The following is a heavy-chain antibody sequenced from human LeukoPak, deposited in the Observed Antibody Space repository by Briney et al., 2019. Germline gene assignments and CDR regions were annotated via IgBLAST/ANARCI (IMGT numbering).Heavy chain of an antibody. CDR1: GFTVSTNC. J-gene: IGHJ4*02. CDR2: IYSGGTT. D-gene: IGHD5-18*01. V-gene: IGHV3-53*04. CDR3: ARVDTVMAYYFDL. Sequence: QPGGSLRLSCAASGFTVSTNCMTWVRRAPGKGLEWVSAIYSGGTTYYADSVMGRFTISRHNSRNTLYLQMNSLRAEDTAVYYCARVDTVMAYYFDLWGQGTLVTVSS.